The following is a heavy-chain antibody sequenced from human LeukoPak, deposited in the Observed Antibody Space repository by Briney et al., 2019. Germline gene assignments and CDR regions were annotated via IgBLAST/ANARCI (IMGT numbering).Heavy chain of an antibody. CDR1: GGSFSGYY. J-gene: IGHJ4*02. CDR2: INHSGST. CDR3: VRGDCSSISCYSTAH. Sequence: PSETLSITCAVYGGSFSGYYWTWIRQPPGKGLEWIGEINHSGSTDYNPSLKSRVAISVDTSKNEFSLKLSSVTAADTALYYCVRGDCSSISCYSTAHWGQGTRVTVSS. V-gene: IGHV4-34*01. D-gene: IGHD2-2*01.